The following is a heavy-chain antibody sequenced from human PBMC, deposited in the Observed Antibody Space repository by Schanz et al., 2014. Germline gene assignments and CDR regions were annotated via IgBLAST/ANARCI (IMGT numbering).Heavy chain of an antibody. Sequence: QVQLVQSGAEVKKPGASVKVSCRASGYPFTSDDITWVRQAPGQGLEWMGWMNPNSGGTVYPRKFQDRVTMTRNTSISTAYMELNSLTSEDTAVYYCARVSMEFERGKSYYYYMDVWGRGTTVTVSS. J-gene: IGHJ6*03. D-gene: IGHD3-10*01. V-gene: IGHV1-8*01. CDR3: ARVSMEFERGKSYYYYMDV. CDR2: MNPNSGGT. CDR1: GYPFTSDD.